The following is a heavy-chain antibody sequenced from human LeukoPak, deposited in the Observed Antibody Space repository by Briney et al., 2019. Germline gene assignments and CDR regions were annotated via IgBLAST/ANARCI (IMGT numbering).Heavy chain of an antibody. CDR2: IDASGTT. V-gene: IGHV4-4*07. D-gene: IGHD3-22*01. Sequence: SETLSLTCSVSGGSIRGYHWSWIRQPAGKGLEWIGRIDASGTTNFNPSLKSRVTMSVDTSKNQFSLKLRSVTAADTAVYYCARFYDSSGYLDYWGQGTLVTVSS. J-gene: IGHJ4*02. CDR1: GGSIRGYH. CDR3: ARFYDSSGYLDY.